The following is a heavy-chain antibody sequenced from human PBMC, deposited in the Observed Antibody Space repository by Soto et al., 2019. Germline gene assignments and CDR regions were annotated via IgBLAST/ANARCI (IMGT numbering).Heavy chain of an antibody. CDR2: INAGNGDT. D-gene: IGHD6-13*01. Sequence: ASVKGSCKASGYTFTSYAMHWVRQAPGQRLEWMGWINAGNGDTKYSQKFQGRVTITRDTSASTAYMELSSLRSEDTAVYYCVRSGSSWYNYYYGMDVWGQGTTVTVSS. CDR1: GYTFTSYA. CDR3: VRSGSSWYNYYYGMDV. J-gene: IGHJ6*02. V-gene: IGHV1-3*01.